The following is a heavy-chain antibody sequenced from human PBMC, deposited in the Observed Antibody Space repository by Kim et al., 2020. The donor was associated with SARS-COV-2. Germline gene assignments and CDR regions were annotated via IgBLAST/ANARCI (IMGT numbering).Heavy chain of an antibody. CDR3: ARDLGYYDIPPIDP. V-gene: IGHV1-69*13. J-gene: IGHJ5*02. Sequence: SVKVSCKASGGTFSSYAISWVRQAPGQGLEWMGGIIPIFGTANYAQKFQGRVTITADESTSTAYMELSSLRSEDTAVYYCARDLGYYDIPPIDPWGQGTLVTVSS. CDR2: IIPIFGTA. D-gene: IGHD3-9*01. CDR1: GGTFSSYA.